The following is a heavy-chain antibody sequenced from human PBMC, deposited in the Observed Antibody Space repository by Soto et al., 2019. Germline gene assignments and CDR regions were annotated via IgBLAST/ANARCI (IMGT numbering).Heavy chain of an antibody. Sequence: PGESLKISCKGSGYSFTTYCISWVRQMPGKGLEWMGRIDPSDSYTNYSPSFQGHVTISADTSISTAYLQWSSLKASDTAMYYCARLTTMIISLNMDVWGQGTTVTVAS. CDR1: GYSFTTYC. J-gene: IGHJ6*02. CDR2: IDPSDSYT. V-gene: IGHV5-10-1*01. D-gene: IGHD3-22*01. CDR3: ARLTTMIISLNMDV.